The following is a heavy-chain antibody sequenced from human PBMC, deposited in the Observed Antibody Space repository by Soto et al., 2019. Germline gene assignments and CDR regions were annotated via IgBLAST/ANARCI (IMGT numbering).Heavy chain of an antibody. CDR2: IFYTGNT. V-gene: IGHV4-30-4*01. Sequence: QVQLQESGPGLVKPSQTLSLTCTVSGGSISSDNYYWSWIRQPPGKGLEWIGYIFYTGNTYYNPSLKSRVTISIDTSQNQFSVKLSSVTAADTAVYYCASTSYLDNSGSANWGQGTLVTVSS. J-gene: IGHJ4*02. D-gene: IGHD3-22*01. CDR1: GGSISSDNYY. CDR3: ASTSYLDNSGSAN.